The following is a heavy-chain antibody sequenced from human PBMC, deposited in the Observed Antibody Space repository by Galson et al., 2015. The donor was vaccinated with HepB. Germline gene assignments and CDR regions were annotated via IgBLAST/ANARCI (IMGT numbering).Heavy chain of an antibody. J-gene: IGHJ3*01. CDR3: ARDDDGSGYQRTFDL. Sequence: SLRLSCAASGFPVSNSYMTWLRQAPGKGLEWVSLIYSGGSTYYADSVKGRFTISRDNSKNTLFLQMNSLRAEDTAMYYCARDDDGSGYQRTFDLWGQGTMVTVSS. D-gene: IGHD3-22*01. V-gene: IGHV3-53*01. CDR1: GFPVSNSY. CDR2: IYSGGST.